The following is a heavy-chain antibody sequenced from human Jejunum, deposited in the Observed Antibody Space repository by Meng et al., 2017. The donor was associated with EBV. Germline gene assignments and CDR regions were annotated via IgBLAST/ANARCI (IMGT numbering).Heavy chain of an antibody. D-gene: IGHD4-17*01. CDR2: ICFSDYT. CDR3: AMGPDYAKSGY. Sequence: LPLQQSGPGLVKPSQTLSLTCTVSGGPISSSISCWGWIRQPPGKGLEWIGSICFSDYTYHNPSLKSRVAISADTSKNQFSLSLTSVTAADTAVYYCAMGPDYAKSGYWGQGTLVTVSS. J-gene: IGHJ4*02. CDR1: GGPISSSISC. V-gene: IGHV4-39*01.